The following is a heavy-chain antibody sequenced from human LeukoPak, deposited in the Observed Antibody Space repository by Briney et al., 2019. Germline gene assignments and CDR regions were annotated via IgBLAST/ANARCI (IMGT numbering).Heavy chain of an antibody. J-gene: IGHJ2*01. CDR2: ISGSGGST. Sequence: TGGSLRLSCAASGFTFSSYAMSWVRQAPGKGLEWVSAISGSGGSTYYADSVKGRLTISRDNSKNTLYLQMNSLRAEDTAVYYCARDSIDEHDFWSGIVGYFDLWGRGTLVTVSS. CDR1: GFTFSSYA. CDR3: ARDSIDEHDFWSGIVGYFDL. V-gene: IGHV3-23*01. D-gene: IGHD3-3*01.